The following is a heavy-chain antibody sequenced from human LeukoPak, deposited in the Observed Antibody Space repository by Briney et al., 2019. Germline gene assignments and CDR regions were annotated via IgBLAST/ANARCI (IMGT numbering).Heavy chain of an antibody. CDR2: IYYSGST. Sequence: SETLSLTCTVSGGSISSHYWSWIRQPPGKGLEWIGYIYYSGSTNYNPSLKSRVTISVDTSKNQFSLKLSSVTAADTAVYYCARETTSRDGYNNLDYWGQGTLVTVSS. V-gene: IGHV4-59*11. CDR1: GGSISSHY. J-gene: IGHJ4*02. D-gene: IGHD5-24*01. CDR3: ARETTSRDGYNNLDY.